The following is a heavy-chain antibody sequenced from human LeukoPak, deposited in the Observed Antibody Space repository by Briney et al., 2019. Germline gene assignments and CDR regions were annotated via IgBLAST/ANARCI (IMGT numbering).Heavy chain of an antibody. CDR1: GFTFSAYY. J-gene: IGHJ4*02. D-gene: IGHD6-6*01. CDR3: VRGGLGSGSSNL. Sequence: PGGSLRLSCAASGFTFSAYYMTWVRQAPGKGLEWVANIKQDGSEKYYADSVKGRFTISRDDAENSLYLHMNSLRAEDTAVYYCVRGGLGSGSSNLWGQGTLVTVTS. CDR2: IKQDGSEK. V-gene: IGHV3-7*01.